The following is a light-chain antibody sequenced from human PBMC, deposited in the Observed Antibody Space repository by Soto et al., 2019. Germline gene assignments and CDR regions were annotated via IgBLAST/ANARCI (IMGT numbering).Light chain of an antibody. CDR1: SSDVGGYNY. J-gene: IGLJ1*01. CDR2: DVS. Sequence: SALTRAGSVSGSPGQSVTITCTGTSSDVGGYNYVSWYQQHPGKAPKLMIYDVSKRPSGVPDRFSGSKSGNTASLTISGLQAEDEADYYCCSYAGSYTWVFGTGTKVTVL. V-gene: IGLV2-11*01. CDR3: CSYAGSYTWV.